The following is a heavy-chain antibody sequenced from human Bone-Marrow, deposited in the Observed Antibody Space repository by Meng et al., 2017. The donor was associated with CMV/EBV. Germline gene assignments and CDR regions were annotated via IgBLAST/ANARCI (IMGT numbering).Heavy chain of an antibody. CDR2: INPNSGGT. J-gene: IGHJ4*02. D-gene: IGHD1-26*01. Sequence: ASVKVSCKASGYTFTGYYMHWVRQAPGQGLEWMGWINPNSGGTNYAQKFQGRVIMTRDTSISTAYMELSRLRSDDTAVYYCARMVGATYYFDYWGQGTLVTVSS. CDR3: ARMVGATYYFDY. V-gene: IGHV1-2*02. CDR1: GYTFTGYY.